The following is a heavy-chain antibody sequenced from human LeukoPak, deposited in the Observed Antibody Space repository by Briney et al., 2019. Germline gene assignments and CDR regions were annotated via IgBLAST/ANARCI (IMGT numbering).Heavy chain of an antibody. CDR2: ISGSGGST. CDR3: ARVGDTMVRGVIMAPPDY. CDR1: GFTFSSYG. Sequence: GGSLRLSCAASGFTFSSYGMSWVRQAPGKGLEWVSAISGSGGSTYYADSVKGRFTISRDNAKNSLYLQMNSLRAEDTAVYYCARVGDTMVRGVIMAPPDYWGQGTLVTVSS. J-gene: IGHJ4*02. V-gene: IGHV3-23*01. D-gene: IGHD3-10*01.